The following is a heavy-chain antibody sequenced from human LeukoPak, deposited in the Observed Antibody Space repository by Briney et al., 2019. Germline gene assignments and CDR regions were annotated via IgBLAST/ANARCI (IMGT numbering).Heavy chain of an antibody. J-gene: IGHJ4*02. V-gene: IGHV3-30-3*01. Sequence: GGSLRLSCAASGFTFNDYAMYWVRQTPGKGLEWVTLISYDGYDKSYADSVRGRFTISRDNSKNTLYLQMDSLRSEDTAVYYCARDFFPIVDSSWYEIGYWGQGTLVTVSS. CDR1: GFTFNDYA. CDR2: ISYDGYDK. D-gene: IGHD6-13*01. CDR3: ARDFFPIVDSSWYEIGY.